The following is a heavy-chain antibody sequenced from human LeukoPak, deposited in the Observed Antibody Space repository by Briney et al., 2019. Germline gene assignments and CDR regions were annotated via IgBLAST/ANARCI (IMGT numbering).Heavy chain of an antibody. CDR1: GGSISSYY. V-gene: IGHV4-59*01. Sequence: SETLSLTCTVSGGSISSYYWSWIRQPPGKGLEWIGYIYYSGSTNYNPSLKSRVTISVDTSKNQFSLKLSSVTAADTAVYYCARVARAKITQLGAYYYYYMDVWGKGTTVTISS. J-gene: IGHJ6*03. CDR2: IYYSGST. CDR3: ARVARAKITQLGAYYYYYMDV. D-gene: IGHD6-6*01.